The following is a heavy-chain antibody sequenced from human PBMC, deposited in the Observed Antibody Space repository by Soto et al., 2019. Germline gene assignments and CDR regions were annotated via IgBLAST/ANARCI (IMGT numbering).Heavy chain of an antibody. Sequence: PGWSLRLSCAVSGFTFSSYWMNWVRQAPGKGLEWVANINQDGNEDNLLDSVKGRFTISRDNAKNSLFLQMNSLRVDDTAVYYCARTGDGHHDFLDYWGQGAPVTVYS. J-gene: IGHJ4*02. D-gene: IGHD1-1*01. CDR2: INQDGNED. CDR1: GFTFSSYW. V-gene: IGHV3-7*01. CDR3: ARTGDGHHDFLDY.